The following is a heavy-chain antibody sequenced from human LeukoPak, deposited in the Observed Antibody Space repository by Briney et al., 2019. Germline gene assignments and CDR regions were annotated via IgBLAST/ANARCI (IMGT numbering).Heavy chain of an antibody. CDR1: GFTFSSYS. CDR2: ISSSSTYM. V-gene: IGHV3-21*01. CDR3: ARGWSSPDY. D-gene: IGHD2-15*01. J-gene: IGHJ4*02. Sequence: GGSLRLPCAASGFTFSSYSMNWVRQAPGKGLEWVSSISSSSTYMYYADSVKGRFTISRDSAKNSLDLQMNSLRAEDTAVYYCARGWSSPDYWGQGTLVTVSS.